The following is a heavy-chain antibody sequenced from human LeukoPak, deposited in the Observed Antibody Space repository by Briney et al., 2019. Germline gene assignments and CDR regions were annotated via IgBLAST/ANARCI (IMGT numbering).Heavy chain of an antibody. J-gene: IGHJ6*02. V-gene: IGHV4-59*01. D-gene: IGHD3-10*01. CDR3: ARIPPSPGRGVYYYYGMDV. CDR1: GGSISSYY. CDR2: IYYSGST. Sequence: SETLSLTCTVSGGSISSYYWSWIRQPPEKGLEWIGYIYYSGSTNYNPSLESRVTISVDTSKNQFSLKLSSVTAADTAVYYCARIPPSPGRGVYYYYGMDVWGQGTTVTVSS.